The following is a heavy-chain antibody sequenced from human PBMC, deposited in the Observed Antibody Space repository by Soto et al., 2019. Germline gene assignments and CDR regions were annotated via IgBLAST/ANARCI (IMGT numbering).Heavy chain of an antibody. V-gene: IGHV4-61*03. D-gene: IGHD2-15*01. Sequence: NPSETLSLTCAFFVVSVSSETHFCSWIRQPPWKGLEWIGYIYHSGITNSNPSLKGRLTISVDKSTNHFSLSLASVTAADTAIYYCAREDMSAKYYFDSLGQGTRVPVSS. CDR3: AREDMSAKYYFDS. J-gene: IGHJ4*02. CDR2: IYHSGIT. CDR1: VVSVSSETHF.